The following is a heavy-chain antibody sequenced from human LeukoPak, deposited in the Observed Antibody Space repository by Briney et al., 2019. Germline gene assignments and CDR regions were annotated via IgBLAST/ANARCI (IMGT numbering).Heavy chain of an antibody. J-gene: IGHJ4*02. V-gene: IGHV1-2*02. D-gene: IGHD3-16*01. CDR2: MNPNSGNT. CDR3: AREGGQAGLHY. Sequence: ASVKVSCKASGYTFTGYYMHWVRQATGQGLEWMGWMNPNSGNTGYAQKFQGRVTMTRDTSISTAYMELSRLRSDDTAVYYCAREGGQAGLHYSGQGTLVTVTS. CDR1: GYTFTGYY.